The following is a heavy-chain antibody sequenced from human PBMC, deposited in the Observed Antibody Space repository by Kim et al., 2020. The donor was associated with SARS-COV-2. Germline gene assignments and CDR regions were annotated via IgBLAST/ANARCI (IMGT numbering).Heavy chain of an antibody. Sequence: ASVKVSCKGSGYSDSGYGVSWVRQAPGQGLAWLGWISAYSGNKNYEQKFQGRVTLTRDSSTSTVYMELRGLTYDDTAIYYCATSRYRTGKYFFDSWGQGTLVTV. CDR1: GYSDSGYG. V-gene: IGHV1-18*04. J-gene: IGHJ5*01. D-gene: IGHD2-8*02. CDR2: ISAYSGNK. CDR3: ATSRYRTGKYFFDS.